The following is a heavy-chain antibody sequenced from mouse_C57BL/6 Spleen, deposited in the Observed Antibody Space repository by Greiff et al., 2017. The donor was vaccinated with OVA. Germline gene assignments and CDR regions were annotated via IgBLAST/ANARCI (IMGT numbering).Heavy chain of an antibody. CDR3: TTHYYGSSHWYFDV. CDR1: GFNIKDDY. V-gene: IGHV14-4*01. D-gene: IGHD1-1*01. CDR2: IDPENGDT. J-gene: IGHJ1*03. Sequence: EVQLQQSGAELVRPGASVKLSCTASGFNIKDDYMHWVKQRPEQGLEWIGWIDPENGDTEYASKFQGKATITADTSSNTAYLQLSSLTSEDTAVYYGTTHYYGSSHWYFDVWGTGTTVTVSS.